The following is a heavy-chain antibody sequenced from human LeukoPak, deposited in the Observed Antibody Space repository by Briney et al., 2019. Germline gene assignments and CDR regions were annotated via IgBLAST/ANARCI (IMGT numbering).Heavy chain of an antibody. CDR3: ARDFCNSTSCYTFDF. V-gene: IGHV1-18*01. D-gene: IGHD2-2*01. CDR1: GYTFATYG. CDR2: ISTYDGNT. J-gene: IGHJ4*02. Sequence: ASVKVSCKASGYTFATYGFSWVRQIPGQGLEWMGWISTYDGNTNSAQKFQGRLTMTTDSSANTAYMELRSLRSDDTAVYYCARDFCNSTSCYTFDFWGQGTLVTVSS.